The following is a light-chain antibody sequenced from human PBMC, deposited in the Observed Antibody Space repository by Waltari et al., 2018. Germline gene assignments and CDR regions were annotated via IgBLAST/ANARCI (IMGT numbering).Light chain of an antibody. V-gene: IGKV4-1*01. CDR3: QQYYSTPPT. J-gene: IGKJ2*01. CDR1: QSLLWSFNNNNY. Sequence: DIVMTQSPDSLAVSLGERATINCKSSQSLLWSFNNNNYLAWYQQKPGQPPKMVIHWDSTRESGVPDRFGGSGSGADFTLTISSLQAEDVAVYYCQQYYSTPPTFGQGTKLEIK. CDR2: WDS.